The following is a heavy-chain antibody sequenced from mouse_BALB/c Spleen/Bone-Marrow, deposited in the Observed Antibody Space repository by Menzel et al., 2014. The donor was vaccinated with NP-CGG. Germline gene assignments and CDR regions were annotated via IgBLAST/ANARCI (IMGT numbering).Heavy chain of an antibody. CDR3: AREANWNFDY. CDR1: GYTFTSYY. J-gene: IGHJ2*01. CDR2: IYPGNVNT. Sequence: VHLVESGAELVKPGASVRISCKASGYTFTSYYIHWVKQRPGQGLEWIGWIYPGNVNTKYNEKFKGKATLTADKSSSTAYMQLSSLTSEDSAVYFCAREANWNFDYWGQGTTLTVSS. D-gene: IGHD4-1*01. V-gene: IGHV1S56*01.